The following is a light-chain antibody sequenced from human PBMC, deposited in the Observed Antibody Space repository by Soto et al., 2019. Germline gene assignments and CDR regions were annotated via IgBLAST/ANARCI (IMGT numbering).Light chain of an antibody. CDR1: QTISNW. CDR2: DAS. V-gene: IGKV1-5*01. Sequence: DIQMTQSPSTLSASVGDRVTISCRASQTISNWLAWYQQKPGKAPKLLIYDASSLESGAPSRFSGSGSGTEFTLTINSLQSEDFAVYYCQPYNNWPLTFGGGTKVDI. CDR3: QPYNNWPLT. J-gene: IGKJ4*01.